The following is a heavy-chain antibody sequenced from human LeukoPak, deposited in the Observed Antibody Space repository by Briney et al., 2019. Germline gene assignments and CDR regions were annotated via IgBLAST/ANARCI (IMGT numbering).Heavy chain of an antibody. Sequence: GASVKVSCKASGYTFTSYYMHWVRQAPGQGLEWMGIINPSGGSTSYARKFQGRVTMTRDMSTSTVYMELSSLRSEDTAVYYCARDMFCCGSSSWYYMDVWGKGTTVTVSS. D-gene: IGHD6-13*01. V-gene: IGHV1-46*01. CDR1: GYTFTSYY. CDR2: INPSGGST. CDR3: ARDMFCCGSSSWYYMDV. J-gene: IGHJ6*03.